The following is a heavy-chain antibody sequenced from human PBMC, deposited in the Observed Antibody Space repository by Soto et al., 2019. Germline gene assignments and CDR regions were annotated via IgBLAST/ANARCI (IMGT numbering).Heavy chain of an antibody. D-gene: IGHD3-22*01. Sequence: SETLSLTCAVSGVSINSNYFWGWIRQPPGRGLEWVGSIYYGGNAYYNPSLKSRVTVSTDTSITTTYMELSSLTSDDTAVYYCARAPLGIIVAPDFWGQGTLVTVSS. CDR3: ARAPLGIIVAPDF. J-gene: IGHJ4*02. V-gene: IGHV4-38-2*01. CDR1: GVSINSNYF. CDR2: IYYGGNA.